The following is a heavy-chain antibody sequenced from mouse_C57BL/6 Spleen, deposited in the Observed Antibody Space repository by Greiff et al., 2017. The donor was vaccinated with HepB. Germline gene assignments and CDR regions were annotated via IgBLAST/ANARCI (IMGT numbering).Heavy chain of an antibody. CDR1: GYTFTSYW. CDR2: IHPNSGST. Sequence: QVQLQQPGAELVKPGASVKLSCKASGYTFTSYWMHWVKQRPGQGLEWIGMIHPNSGSTNYNEKFKSKATLTVDKSSSTAYIQLSSLTSEDSAVYYCARLISQTDYWGQGTTLTVSS. V-gene: IGHV1-64*01. D-gene: IGHD1-2*01. CDR3: ARLISQTDY. J-gene: IGHJ2*01.